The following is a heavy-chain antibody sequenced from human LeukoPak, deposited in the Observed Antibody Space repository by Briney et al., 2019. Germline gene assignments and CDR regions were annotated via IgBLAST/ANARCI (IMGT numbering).Heavy chain of an antibody. CDR2: ISGSGGST. CDR3: ARAGPSSSWHQFDY. D-gene: IGHD6-13*01. CDR1: GFTFSSYA. V-gene: IGHV3-23*01. J-gene: IGHJ4*02. Sequence: GGALRLSCAASGFTFSSYAMSWVRQAPGKGLEGVSGISGSGGSTYYADSVKGRFTISRDNSKNTLYLQMNRLRAEDTAVYYCARAGPSSSWHQFDYWGQGTLVTVSS.